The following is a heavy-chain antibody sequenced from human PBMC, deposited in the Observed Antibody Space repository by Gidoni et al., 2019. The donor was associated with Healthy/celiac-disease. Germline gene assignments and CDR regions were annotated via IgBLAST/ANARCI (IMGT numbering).Heavy chain of an antibody. CDR2: ISGSGGST. V-gene: IGHV3-23*04. Sequence: EVQLVESGGGLVQPGGSLRRSCAASGFTFSSYAMSWVRQAPGKGLEWVSAISGSGGSTYYADSVKGRFTISRDNSKNTLYLQMNSLRAEDTAVYYCAKGLGWNYYLKGYYYYYGMDVWGQGTTVTVSS. CDR3: AKGLGWNYYLKGYYYYYGMDV. CDR1: GFTFSSYA. D-gene: IGHD1-7*01. J-gene: IGHJ6*02.